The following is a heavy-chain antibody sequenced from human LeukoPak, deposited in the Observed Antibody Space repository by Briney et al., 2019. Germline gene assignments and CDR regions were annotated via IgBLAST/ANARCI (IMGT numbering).Heavy chain of an antibody. V-gene: IGHV3-48*02. J-gene: IGHJ4*02. Sequence: GGSLRLSCAASGFTFSSYSMNWVRQAPGKGLEWVSYISSSSGTIYYADSVKGRFTISRDNAKNSLYLQMNSPRDEDTAVYYCARDLFGGSGWSYFDYWGQGTLVTVSS. CDR1: GFTFSSYS. CDR2: ISSSSGTI. CDR3: ARDLFGGSGWSYFDY. D-gene: IGHD6-19*01.